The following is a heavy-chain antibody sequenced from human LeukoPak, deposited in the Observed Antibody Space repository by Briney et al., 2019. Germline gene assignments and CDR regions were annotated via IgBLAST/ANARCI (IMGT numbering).Heavy chain of an antibody. CDR2: INHSGST. D-gene: IGHD3-3*01. V-gene: IGHV4-34*01. Sequence: SETLPLTCAVYGGSFSGYYWSWIRQPPGKGLEWIGEINHSGSTNYNPSLKSRVTISVDTSKNQFSLKLSSVTAADTAVYYCARRYYDFWSGYPSAFDYWGQGTLVTVSS. CDR1: GGSFSGYY. J-gene: IGHJ4*02. CDR3: ARRYYDFWSGYPSAFDY.